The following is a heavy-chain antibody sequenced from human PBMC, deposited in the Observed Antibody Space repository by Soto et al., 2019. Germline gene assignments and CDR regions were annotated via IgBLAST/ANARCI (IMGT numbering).Heavy chain of an antibody. CDR2: ISHDGSKK. CDR3: ARVRAMDYYYGMEV. V-gene: IGHV3-30*03. J-gene: IGHJ6*01. Sequence: VGSLRLSCAFSVCTFSSFGMHCVRQSPGKGLEWVAVISHDGSKKYHADSVKGRFTISRDNSKNTLYLQMNSLRTEDTALYYCARVRAMDYYYGMEVWGQGTSVIV. CDR1: VCTFSSFG.